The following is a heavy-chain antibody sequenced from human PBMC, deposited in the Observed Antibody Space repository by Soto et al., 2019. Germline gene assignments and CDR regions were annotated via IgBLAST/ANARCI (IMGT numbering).Heavy chain of an antibody. J-gene: IGHJ4*02. CDR3: ALTRRSSLLEVAGPGFEY. D-gene: IGHD6-19*01. CDR1: GFNFGFFG. Sequence: PGGSLRLSCAASGFNFGFFGMHWARQSPGKGLEWLSVLSYEGSEEYYADSVRGRFTISRDNSKNTLFLQMDSLRVDDTGVYYCALTRRSSLLEVAGPGFEYWGQGTLVTVSS. V-gene: IGHV3-30*03. CDR2: LSYEGSEE.